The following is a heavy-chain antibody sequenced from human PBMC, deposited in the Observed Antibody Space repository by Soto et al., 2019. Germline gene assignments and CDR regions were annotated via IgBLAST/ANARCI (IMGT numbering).Heavy chain of an antibody. CDR2: INHSGST. D-gene: IGHD2-15*01. V-gene: IGHV4-34*01. Sequence: QVQLQQWGAGLLKPSETLSLTCAVYGGSFSGYYWSWIRQPPGKGLEWIGEINHSGSTNYNPSLKSRVTISVDTSKNQFSLKLSSVTAADTAVYYCARSHLRGYSLSWGQGTLVTVSS. J-gene: IGHJ4*02. CDR3: ARSHLRGYSLS. CDR1: GGSFSGYY.